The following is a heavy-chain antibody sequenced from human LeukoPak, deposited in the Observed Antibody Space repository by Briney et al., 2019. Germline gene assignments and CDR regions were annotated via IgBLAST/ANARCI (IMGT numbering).Heavy chain of an antibody. Sequence: SGGSLRLSCAASGFTFSSYAMNWVRQAPGKGLEWVSGISSSGGSTYYADSVKGRFTISRDNSKNTLYLQMTSLRAEDTAVYYCAKDRNSYGSSPFDYWGQGTLVTVSS. J-gene: IGHJ4*02. CDR2: ISSSGGST. V-gene: IGHV3-23*01. CDR3: AKDRNSYGSSPFDY. CDR1: GFTFSSYA. D-gene: IGHD5-18*01.